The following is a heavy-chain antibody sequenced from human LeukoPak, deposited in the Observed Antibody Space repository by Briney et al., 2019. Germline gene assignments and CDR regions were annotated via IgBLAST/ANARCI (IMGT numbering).Heavy chain of an antibody. J-gene: IGHJ6*04. CDR1: GGSISSGGYY. V-gene: IGHV4-30-2*01. D-gene: IGHD3-3*01. CDR2: IYHSRST. Sequence: SQTLSLTYTVSGGSISSGGYYWSWIRQPPGKGLEWIGYIYHSRSTYYNPSLKSRVTISVDRSKNQFSLKLSSVTAADTAVYYCARLRFLVDVWGKGTTVTVSS. CDR3: ARLRFLVDV.